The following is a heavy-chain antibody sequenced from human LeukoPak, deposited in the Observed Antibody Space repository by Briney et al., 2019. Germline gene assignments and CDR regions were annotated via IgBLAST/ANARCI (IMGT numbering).Heavy chain of an antibody. V-gene: IGHV1-8*01. D-gene: IGHD3-16*01. CDR3: ARGLRRGNWFDP. CDR1: GYTFTSYD. CDR2: MNPNSGNT. Sequence: ASVKVSCKASGYTFTSYDINWVRQAPGQGLEWMGWMNPNSGNTGYAQKFQGRVTMTRNTSISTAYMELSSLRSEDTAVYYRARGLRRGNWFDPWGQGTLVTVSS. J-gene: IGHJ5*02.